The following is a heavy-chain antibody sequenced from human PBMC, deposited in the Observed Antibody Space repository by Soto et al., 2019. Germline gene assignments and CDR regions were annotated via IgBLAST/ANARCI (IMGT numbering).Heavy chain of an antibody. CDR2: SYSSGST. CDR3: ARDSYQALGVPIFRSSLGYYGMDV. Sequence: PSETLSLTCTGSGGSISSYYWSWIRQPPGKGLERTGYSYSSGSTNYNPSPKRRVTISVDTSKNQFSLRLSSVTAADTAVYYCARDSYQALGVPIFRSSLGYYGMDVWGQGTTVTVSS. CDR1: GGSISSYY. J-gene: IGHJ6*02. D-gene: IGHD2-21*01. V-gene: IGHV4-59*01.